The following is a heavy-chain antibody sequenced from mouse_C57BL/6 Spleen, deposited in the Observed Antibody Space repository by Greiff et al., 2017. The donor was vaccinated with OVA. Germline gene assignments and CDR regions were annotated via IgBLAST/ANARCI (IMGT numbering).Heavy chain of an antibody. V-gene: IGHV1-76*01. J-gene: IGHJ2*01. D-gene: IGHD1-1*01. CDR1: GYTFTDYY. CDR3: AREDTTVVAYYFDY. Sequence: QVQLQQSGAELVRPGASVKLSCKASGYTFTDYYINWVKQRPGQGLEWIARIYPGSGNTYYNEKFKGKATLTAEKSSSTAYMQLSSLTSEDSAVYFCAREDTTVVAYYFDYWGQGTTLTVSS. CDR2: IYPGSGNT.